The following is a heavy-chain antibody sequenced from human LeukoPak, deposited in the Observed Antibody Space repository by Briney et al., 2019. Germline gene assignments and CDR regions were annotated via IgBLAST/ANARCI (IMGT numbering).Heavy chain of an antibody. V-gene: IGHV3-21*01. CDR1: GFTFSSYS. J-gene: IGHJ4*02. D-gene: IGHD2-15*01. CDR3: ARCSGSSTYHSDDY. Sequence: NTGGSLRLSCVVSGFTFSSYSINWVRQAPGKGLEWVSSISSKGRYIYYADSVKGRFTISRDNAKNSLSLQMNSLRAEDTAVYYCARCSGSSTYHSDDYWGQGTLVTVSS. CDR2: ISSKGRYI.